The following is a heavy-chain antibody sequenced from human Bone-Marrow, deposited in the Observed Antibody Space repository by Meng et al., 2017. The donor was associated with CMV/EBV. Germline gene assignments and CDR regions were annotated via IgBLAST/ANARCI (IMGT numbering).Heavy chain of an antibody. CDR2: IIPIFGTA. CDR3: ARDRYYDFWSGPSQGMDV. V-gene: IGHV1-69*05. J-gene: IGHJ6*02. D-gene: IGHD3-3*01. CDR1: GGTFSSYA. Sequence: SVKVSCKASGGTFSSYAISWVRQAPGQGLEWMGGIIPIFGTANYAQKFQGRVTITTDESTSTAYMELSSLRSEDTAVYYCARDRYYDFWSGPSQGMDVWGQGTTVTVSS.